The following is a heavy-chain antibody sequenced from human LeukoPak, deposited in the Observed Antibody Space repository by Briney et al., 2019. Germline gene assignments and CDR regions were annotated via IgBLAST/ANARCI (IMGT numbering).Heavy chain of an antibody. Sequence: GGSLRLSCAAYGFTFSNYWMSWVRQAPGKGLEWVANIKEDGSEKYYVDSVKGRFTISRDNAKNSLYLQMNSLRAEDTAVYYCARDLSVQWGAFDYWGQGTLVTVSS. CDR3: ARDLSVQWGAFDY. J-gene: IGHJ4*02. V-gene: IGHV3-7*01. CDR2: IKEDGSEK. D-gene: IGHD6-19*01. CDR1: GFTFSNYW.